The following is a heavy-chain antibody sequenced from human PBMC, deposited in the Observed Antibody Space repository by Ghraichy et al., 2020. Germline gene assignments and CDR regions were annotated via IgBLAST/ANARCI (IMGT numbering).Heavy chain of an antibody. CDR2: ISGSGGST. D-gene: IGHD3-22*01. J-gene: IGHJ4*02. CDR3: ATGNYYYDSSGSFDY. Sequence: GGSLRLSCAASGFTFSSYAMSWVRQAPGKGLEWVSAISGSGGSTYYADSVKGRFTISRDNSKNTLYLQMNSLRAEDTAVYYCATGNYYYDSSGSFDYWGQGTLVTVSS. V-gene: IGHV3-23*01. CDR1: GFTFSSYA.